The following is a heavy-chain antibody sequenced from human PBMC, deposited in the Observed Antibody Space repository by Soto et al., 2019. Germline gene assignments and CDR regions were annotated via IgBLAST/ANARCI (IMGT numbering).Heavy chain of an antibody. V-gene: IGHV1-46*01. CDR1: GDTFTDYY. CDR2: VNPSGGHT. J-gene: IGHJ4*02. D-gene: IGHD2-21*02. CDR3: ARGGHVVVVTAALDY. Sequence: QVQLVQSGAEVKKPGASVKVSCKASGDTFTDYYIHWVRQAPGQGLEWMGTVNPSGGHTTYAQHFLGRMTVTRDTSTSTLYMELTSLTPEDTAVYYCARGGHVVVVTAALDYWGQGTLVTVSS.